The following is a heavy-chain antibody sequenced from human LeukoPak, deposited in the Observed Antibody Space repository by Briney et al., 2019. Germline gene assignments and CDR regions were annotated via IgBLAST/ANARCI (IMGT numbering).Heavy chain of an antibody. CDR1: GFTFSSYA. Sequence: GGSLRLSCAASGFTFSSYAMSWVRQAPGKGLEWVSAISGSGGSTYYADSVKGRFTISRDNSKNTLYLQMNSLRAEDTAVYYCAKVRLFYYGSGSHADCWGQGTLVTVSS. V-gene: IGHV3-23*01. J-gene: IGHJ4*02. D-gene: IGHD3-10*01. CDR2: ISGSGGST. CDR3: AKVRLFYYGSGSHADC.